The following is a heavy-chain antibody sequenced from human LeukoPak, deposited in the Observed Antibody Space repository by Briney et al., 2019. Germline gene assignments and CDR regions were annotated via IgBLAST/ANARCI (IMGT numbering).Heavy chain of an antibody. CDR2: IYSGGST. J-gene: IGHJ4*02. V-gene: IGHV3-66*01. CDR3: AKGRTLVGGSTRSYDY. CDR1: GFTFSSYE. Sequence: GGSLRLSCAASGFTFSSYEMNWDRQAPGKGLEWVSVIYSGGSTYYADSVKGRFTISRDNSKNTLYLQMNSLRVEDTAVYYCAKGRTLVGGSTRSYDYWGQGTLVTVSS. D-gene: IGHD1-26*01.